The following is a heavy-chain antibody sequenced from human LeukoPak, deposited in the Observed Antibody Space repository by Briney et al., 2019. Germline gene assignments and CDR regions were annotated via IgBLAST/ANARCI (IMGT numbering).Heavy chain of an antibody. Sequence: SETLSLTCTVSGGSISSGDYYWSWIRQPPGKGLEWISYIYYSGSTYYNPSLKSRVTISVDTSKNQFSLKLSSVTAADTAVYYCARIVGAGDAFDIWGQGTMVTVSS. CDR1: GGSISSGDYY. J-gene: IGHJ3*02. CDR2: IYYSGST. V-gene: IGHV4-30-4*08. D-gene: IGHD1-26*01. CDR3: ARIVGAGDAFDI.